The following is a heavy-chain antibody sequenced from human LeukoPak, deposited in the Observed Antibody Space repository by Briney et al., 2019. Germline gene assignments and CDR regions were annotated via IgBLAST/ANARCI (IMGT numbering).Heavy chain of an antibody. CDR1: GFTFSSYG. CDR3: AKGSAAANTAFEY. Sequence: GGSLRLSCAASGFTFSSYGMHWVRQAPGKGLEWVSVIYSGGSTYYADSVKGRFTISRDNSKNTLYLQMNSLRAEDTAVYYCAKGSAAANTAFEYWGQGTLVTVSS. D-gene: IGHD6-13*01. CDR2: IYSGGST. J-gene: IGHJ4*02. V-gene: IGHV3-66*01.